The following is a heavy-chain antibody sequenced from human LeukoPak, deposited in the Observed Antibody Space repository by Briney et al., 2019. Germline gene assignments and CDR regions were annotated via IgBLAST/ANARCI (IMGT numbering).Heavy chain of an antibody. V-gene: IGHV4-4*07. D-gene: IGHD3-3*01. CDR1: GGSISSYY. J-gene: IGHJ4*02. CDR3: ATTRSNDFWSGYPDY. Sequence: PSETLSLTCTVSGGSISSYYWSWIRQPAGNGLEWIGRIYTSGSTNYNPSLKSRVTMSVDTSKNQFSLKLSSVTAADTSVYYCATTRSNDFWSGYPDYWGQGTLVTVSS. CDR2: IYTSGST.